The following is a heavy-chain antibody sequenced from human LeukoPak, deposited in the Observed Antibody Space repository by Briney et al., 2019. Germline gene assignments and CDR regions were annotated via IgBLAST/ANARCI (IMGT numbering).Heavy chain of an antibody. V-gene: IGHV3-7*01. Sequence: GGSLRLSCVGSGFTFSSLWMSWVRQIPGRGLEWVANIKQDGSEVYYVDSVKGRFTISRDNAKNSLYLQMNSLRVEDTAVYYCACRPSDIRYYGVFDFWGQGSLVTVSS. J-gene: IGHJ4*02. CDR2: IKQDGSEV. CDR1: GFTFSSLW. D-gene: IGHD3-10*01. CDR3: ACRPSDIRYYGVFDF.